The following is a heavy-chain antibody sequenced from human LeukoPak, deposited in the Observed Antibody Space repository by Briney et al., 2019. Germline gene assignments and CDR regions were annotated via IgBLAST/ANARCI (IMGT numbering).Heavy chain of an antibody. CDR3: VRSPTTICGVIIIFSNWIDP. CDR1: GGTFSSYA. V-gene: IGHV1-69*05. D-gene: IGHD3-3*01. CDR2: IIPIFGTA. J-gene: IGHJ5*01. Sequence: SVKVSCKASGGTFSSYAISWVRQAPGQGLEWMGGIIPIFGTANYAQKFHGRVTITTDESTSTAYMELSGLRSGYTAVCYCVRSPTTICGVIIIFSNWIDPWGQGTMVTVSS.